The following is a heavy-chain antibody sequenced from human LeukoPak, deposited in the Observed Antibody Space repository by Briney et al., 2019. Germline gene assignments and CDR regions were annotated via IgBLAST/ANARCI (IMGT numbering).Heavy chain of an antibody. J-gene: IGHJ3*02. CDR3: ASARFAVTNYYDSSGYYYGAFDI. CDR2: ISWNSGTI. CDR1: GFTFDDYA. D-gene: IGHD3-22*01. Sequence: PGGSLRLSCAASGFTFDDYAMHWVRQPPGKGLEWVSGISWNSGTIGYADSVKGRFTISRDNAKNSLYLQMNSLRAEDTAVYYCASARFAVTNYYDSSGYYYGAFDIWGQGTMVTVSS. V-gene: IGHV3-9*01.